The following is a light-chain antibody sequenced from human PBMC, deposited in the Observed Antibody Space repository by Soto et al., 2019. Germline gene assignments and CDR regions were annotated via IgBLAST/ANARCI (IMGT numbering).Light chain of an antibody. Sequence: EIVITQSRATLSVCAGQRASLSCTASQSLSSNLAWYQQKTGQDPRLLIYDASNRATGITARFSGSGSGTDFTLNISSIEPEEFAVYYCKQRSNWNWTFGQGTKVDIK. V-gene: IGKV3-11*01. J-gene: IGKJ1*01. CDR1: QSLSSN. CDR2: DAS. CDR3: KQRSNWNWT.